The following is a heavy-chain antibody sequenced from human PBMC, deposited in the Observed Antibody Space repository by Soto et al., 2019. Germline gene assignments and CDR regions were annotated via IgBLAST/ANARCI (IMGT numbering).Heavy chain of an antibody. D-gene: IGHD1-26*01. J-gene: IGHJ3*01. CDR2: IHSDGSST. Sequence: EVQLVESGGGLVRPGGSLRLSCAASGFTFSYYWMHWVRQAPGKGLVWVSRIHSDGSSTTYADFVKGRFIISRDNARNTGDLQMNSVRVEDTAVYYCARGDRGAFDLWGKGTVVTVSS. CDR1: GFTFSYYW. CDR3: ARGDRGAFDL. V-gene: IGHV3-74*01.